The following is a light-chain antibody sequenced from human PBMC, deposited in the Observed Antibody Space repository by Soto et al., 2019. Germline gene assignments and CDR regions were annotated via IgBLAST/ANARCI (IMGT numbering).Light chain of an antibody. V-gene: IGKV3-20*01. CDR3: QQYGSSPPIT. Sequence: EIVLTQSPGTLSLSPGERATLSCRASQSVSSSYLAWYQQKPGQAPRLLIYGAFNRATGIPARFSGSGSGTDFTLTISRLEPEDSAVYYCQQYGSSPPITFGQGTRLEIK. CDR2: GAF. CDR1: QSVSSSY. J-gene: IGKJ5*01.